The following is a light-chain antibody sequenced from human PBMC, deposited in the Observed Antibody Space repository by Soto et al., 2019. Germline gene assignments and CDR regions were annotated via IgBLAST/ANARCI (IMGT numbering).Light chain of an antibody. J-gene: IGLJ1*01. V-gene: IGLV2-8*01. Sequence: QSALTQPPSASGSPGQSVTISCTGTSSDVGGYNYVSWYQQHPGKVPKLRVYEVNNRPSGVPDRFSGSNSGNTASLTVSGLQAEDEADYYCTSYAGGNNVFGTGTKVTVL. CDR2: EVN. CDR3: TSYAGGNNV. CDR1: SSDVGGYNY.